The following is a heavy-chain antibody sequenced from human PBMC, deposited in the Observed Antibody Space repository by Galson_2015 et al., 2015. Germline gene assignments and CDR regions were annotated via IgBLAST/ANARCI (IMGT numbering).Heavy chain of an antibody. CDR2: SPFCGVT. J-gene: IGHJ3*01. CDR3: ARNWDSSTLLGNAFDV. Sequence: GTPSPPRTVSGGSISTRTHYWHLIRPPPGKGLEWGGNSPFCGVTYYNPSLKGRVSISVDTSKNQFSLRLTSVTAADTALYFCARNWDSSTLLGNAFDVWGQGTMVTVTS. CDR1: GGSISTRTHY. V-gene: IGHV4-39*01. D-gene: IGHD2-2*01.